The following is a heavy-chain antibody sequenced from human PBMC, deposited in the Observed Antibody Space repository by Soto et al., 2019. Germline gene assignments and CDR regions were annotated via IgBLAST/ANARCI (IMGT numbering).Heavy chain of an antibody. D-gene: IGHD3-3*01. Sequence: ASVKVSCKASGYTFTGYYMHWVRQAPGQGLEWMGWINPNSGGTNYAQKFQGWVTMTRDTSISTAYMELSRLRSDDTAVYYCARGILTIFGVVIANTTSDEYGMDVWGQGTTVTVSS. CDR3: ARGILTIFGVVIANTTSDEYGMDV. J-gene: IGHJ6*02. CDR1: GYTFTGYY. CDR2: INPNSGGT. V-gene: IGHV1-2*04.